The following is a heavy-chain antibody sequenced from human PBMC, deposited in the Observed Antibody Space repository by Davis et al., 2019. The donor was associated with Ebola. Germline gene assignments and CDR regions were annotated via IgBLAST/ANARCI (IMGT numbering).Heavy chain of an antibody. J-gene: IGHJ5*02. CDR3: ARSWGVVVVPAAIPAWFDP. Sequence: ASVKVSCKASGYTFTSYGISWVRQAPGQGLEWMGWISAYNGNTNYAQKLQGRVTMTTDTSTSTAYMELRSLRSDDTAAYYCARSWGVVVVPAAIPAWFDPWGQGTLVTVSS. CDR1: GYTFTSYG. V-gene: IGHV1-18*01. CDR2: ISAYNGNT. D-gene: IGHD2-2*02.